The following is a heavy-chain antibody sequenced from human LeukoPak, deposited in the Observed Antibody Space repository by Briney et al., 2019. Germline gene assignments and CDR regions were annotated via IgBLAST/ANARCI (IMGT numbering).Heavy chain of an antibody. V-gene: IGHV4-4*07. CDR2: IHPSGRA. CDR3: ARDDFYNGGGRNWFDL. Sequence: SETLSLTCTVSRVSMSSYFWTWIRQPAGKGLEWIGRIHPSGRANYNPSLKSRVTMSVDTPNNQYSLSLGSVTAADTAIYYCARDDFYNGGGRNWFDLWGQGALVTVSS. J-gene: IGHJ5*02. CDR1: RVSMSSYF. D-gene: IGHD2-15*01.